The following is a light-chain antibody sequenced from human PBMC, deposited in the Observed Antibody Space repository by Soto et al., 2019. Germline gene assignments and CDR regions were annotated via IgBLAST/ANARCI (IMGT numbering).Light chain of an antibody. V-gene: IGLV1-51*01. Sequence: QSVLTQPPSVSAAPGQKVTISCSGSGSNIVKNDVSWYLQLPGAAPKLLIYDTNKRPSGSPDRFSGSKSGTSATLGITGLQTGDEADYFCGTWDSRLGVVVFGGGTKVTVL. CDR3: GTWDSRLGVVV. CDR2: DTN. J-gene: IGLJ2*01. CDR1: GSNIVKND.